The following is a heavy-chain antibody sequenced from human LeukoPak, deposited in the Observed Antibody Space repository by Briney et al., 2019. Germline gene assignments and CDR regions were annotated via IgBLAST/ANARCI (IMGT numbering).Heavy chain of an antibody. CDR2: IASKTDGGAT. J-gene: IGHJ4*02. CDR3: TTGIRGD. D-gene: IGHD3-10*01. Sequence: PGGSLRPSCAASGFTVSSNYMSWVRQAPGEGLDWVGRIASKTDGGATDYAAPVKGRFTISRDDSKNTLNLQMNSLKTEDTAVYYCTTGIRGDWGQGTLVTVSS. V-gene: IGHV3-15*04. CDR1: GFTVSSNY.